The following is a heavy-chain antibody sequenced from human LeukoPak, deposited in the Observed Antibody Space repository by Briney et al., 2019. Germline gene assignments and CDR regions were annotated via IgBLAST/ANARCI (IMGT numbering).Heavy chain of an antibody. D-gene: IGHD3-16*01. V-gene: IGHV3-30-3*01. CDR3: ARGGGVTSVDY. CDR2: ISYDGSNK. J-gene: IGHJ4*02. Sequence: GGSLRLSCAASGFTFSSYAMSWVRQAPGKGLEWVAVISYDGSNKYYADSVKGRFTISRDNSKNTLYLQMNSLRAEDTAVYYCARGGGVTSVDYWGQGTLVTVSS. CDR1: GFTFSSYA.